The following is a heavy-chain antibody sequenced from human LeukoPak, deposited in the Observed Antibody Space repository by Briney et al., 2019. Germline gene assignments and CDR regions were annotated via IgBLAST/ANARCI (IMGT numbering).Heavy chain of an antibody. CDR1: GGSVSSGSYY. Sequence: SETLSLTCTVSGGSVSSGSYYWSWIRQPPGTGLEWIGYIYYSGSTSYNPSLKSRVTISVDTSKNQFSLKLSSVTAADTAVYYCARGGGDSAIYPPFADYWGQGTLVTVSS. J-gene: IGHJ4*02. CDR3: ARGGGDSAIYPPFADY. CDR2: IYYSGST. V-gene: IGHV4-61*01. D-gene: IGHD2-21*02.